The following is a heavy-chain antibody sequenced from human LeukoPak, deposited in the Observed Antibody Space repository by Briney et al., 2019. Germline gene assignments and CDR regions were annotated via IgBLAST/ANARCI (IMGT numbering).Heavy chain of an antibody. Sequence: ASVMVSCKASGYTFTNFDFSWMRQATGQGLEWMGWMNPNSGNTGYAQKFQGRVTITRNTSSSTAYMDLSSLRFEDTAVYYCARGGYSYGFDNWGQGTLVTVSS. CDR3: ARGGYSYGFDN. V-gene: IGHV1-8*03. CDR2: MNPNSGNT. CDR1: GYTFTNFD. D-gene: IGHD5-18*01. J-gene: IGHJ4*02.